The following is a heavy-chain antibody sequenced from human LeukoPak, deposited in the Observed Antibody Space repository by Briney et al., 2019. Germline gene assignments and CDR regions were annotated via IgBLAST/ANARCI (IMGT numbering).Heavy chain of an antibody. Sequence: SETLSLTCTVSGGSISSYYWSWIRQPAGKGLEWIGRIYTSGSTNYSPSLKSRVTISVDTSKNHFSLNLSSVTAADTAVYYCARDTLSLVGVDAFDIWGQGTMVTVSS. J-gene: IGHJ3*02. D-gene: IGHD1-26*01. CDR2: IYTSGST. CDR1: GGSISSYY. CDR3: ARDTLSLVGVDAFDI. V-gene: IGHV4-4*07.